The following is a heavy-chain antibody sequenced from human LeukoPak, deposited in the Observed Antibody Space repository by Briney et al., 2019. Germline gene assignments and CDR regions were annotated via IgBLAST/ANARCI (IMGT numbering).Heavy chain of an antibody. CDR1: GFTFGSYG. V-gene: IGHV3-30*18. CDR2: ISYDGSNK. D-gene: IGHD6-19*01. J-gene: IGHJ4*02. CDR3: AKAEPQQWLVQDY. Sequence: GRSLRLSCAASGFTFGSYGMHWVRQAPGKGLEWVAVISYDGSNKYYADSVKGRFTISRDNSKNTLYLQMNSLRAEDTAVYYCAKAEPQQWLVQDYWGQGTLVTVSS.